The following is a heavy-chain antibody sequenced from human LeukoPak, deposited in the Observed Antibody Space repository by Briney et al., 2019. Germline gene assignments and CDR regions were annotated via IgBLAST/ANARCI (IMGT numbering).Heavy chain of an antibody. Sequence: GGSLRLSCAASGFIVSSNYMSWVRQAPGKGLEWVSVFYTGGTTDYANSVRGRFTISRDNSKNALYLQMNSLRAEDTAVYYCARGPLPTTRAFDIWGQGTLVTVSS. CDR2: FYTGGTT. CDR1: GFIVSSNY. J-gene: IGHJ3*02. CDR3: ARGPLPTTRAFDI. V-gene: IGHV3-53*01. D-gene: IGHD1-1*01.